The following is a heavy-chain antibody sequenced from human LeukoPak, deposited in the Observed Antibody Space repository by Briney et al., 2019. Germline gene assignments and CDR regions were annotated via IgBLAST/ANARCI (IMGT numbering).Heavy chain of an antibody. CDR3: ARGGEYCSSTSCYGPDY. Sequence: LETLSLTCAVYGESFSGYYWSWIRQPPGKGLEWIGEINHSGSTNYNPSLKSRVTISIDTSKNQFSLKLSSVTAADTAVYYCARGGEYCSSTSCYGPDYWGQGTLVTVSS. CDR2: INHSGST. CDR1: GESFSGYY. J-gene: IGHJ4*02. V-gene: IGHV4-34*01. D-gene: IGHD2-2*01.